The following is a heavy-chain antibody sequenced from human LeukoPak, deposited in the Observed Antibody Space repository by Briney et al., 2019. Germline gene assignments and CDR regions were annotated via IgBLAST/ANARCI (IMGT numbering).Heavy chain of an antibody. D-gene: IGHD3-22*01. Sequence: GASVKVSCKASGYTFTSYYMHWVRRAPGQGLEWMGWINPNSGGTSYAQKFQGRVTMTRDMSTSTVYMELSSLRSEDTAVYYCARWDYYDSSGYFDYWGQGTLVTVSS. CDR1: GYTFTSYY. V-gene: IGHV1-46*01. CDR2: INPNSGGT. CDR3: ARWDYYDSSGYFDY. J-gene: IGHJ4*02.